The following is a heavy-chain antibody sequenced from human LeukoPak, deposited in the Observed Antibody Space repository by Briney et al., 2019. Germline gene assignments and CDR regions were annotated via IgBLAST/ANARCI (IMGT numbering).Heavy chain of an antibody. CDR2: IYYSGNT. Sequence: SETLSLTCGVSGYSITNGYYWAWIRQPPGKGLEWIENIYYSGNTYYNPSLKSRVTISVDTSKNQFSLMLSSVTAADTAVYYCARRYSNYFFDYWGQGTLVTVSS. CDR3: ARRYSNYFFDY. D-gene: IGHD4-11*01. J-gene: IGHJ4*02. CDR1: GYSITNGYY. V-gene: IGHV4-38-2*01.